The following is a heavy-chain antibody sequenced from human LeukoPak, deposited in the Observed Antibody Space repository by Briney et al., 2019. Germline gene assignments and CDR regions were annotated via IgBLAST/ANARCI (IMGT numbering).Heavy chain of an antibody. Sequence: PGGSLRLSCAASGFSFNNYAMSWVRQAPGKGLEWVSAISTTGGSTYYADSVKGRFTVSRDNSKNTLSLQMDSLRAEDTALYYCAKDWTTVVTPKGYYFDSWGQGTLVTVSS. J-gene: IGHJ4*02. CDR2: ISTTGGST. V-gene: IGHV3-23*01. D-gene: IGHD4-23*01. CDR3: AKDWTTVVTPKGYYFDS. CDR1: GFSFNNYA.